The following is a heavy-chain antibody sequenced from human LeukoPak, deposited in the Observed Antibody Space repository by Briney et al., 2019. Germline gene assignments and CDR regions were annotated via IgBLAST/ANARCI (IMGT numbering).Heavy chain of an antibody. CDR1: GFTVSSNY. Sequence: AGGSLRLSCAASGFTVSSNYMSWVRQAPGKGLEWASVIYSGGSTYYADSVKGRFTISRDNSKNTLYLQMNSLRAEDTAVYYCARDNGYSSSWYESGFDYWGQGTLVTVSS. J-gene: IGHJ4*02. D-gene: IGHD6-13*01. CDR2: IYSGGST. V-gene: IGHV3-66*01. CDR3: ARDNGYSSSWYESGFDY.